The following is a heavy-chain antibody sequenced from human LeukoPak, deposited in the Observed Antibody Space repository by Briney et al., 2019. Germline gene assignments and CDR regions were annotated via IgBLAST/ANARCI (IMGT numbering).Heavy chain of an antibody. J-gene: IGHJ4*02. D-gene: IGHD3-10*01. CDR1: GESFSGYY. Sequence: SETLSLTCAVYGESFSGYYWSWIRQPPGKGLEWIGEINHSGSTNYNPSLKSRVTISVDTSKNQFSLKLTSVTAADTAVYYCVREGSYYASGSPPLDYWGQGTLVTVSS. CDR3: VREGSYYASGSPPLDY. CDR2: INHSGST. V-gene: IGHV4-34*01.